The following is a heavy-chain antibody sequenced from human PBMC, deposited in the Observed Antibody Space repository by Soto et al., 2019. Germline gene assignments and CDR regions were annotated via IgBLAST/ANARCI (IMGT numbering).Heavy chain of an antibody. V-gene: IGHV3-30-3*01. J-gene: IGHJ4*02. CDR1: GFTFSDFE. Sequence: QVQLVESGGGVVQPGRSLRLSCSASGFTFSDFEMYWIRQAPGKGLDWVSFISYDGSNQYYAGSVKGRFTISRDNSKNNLLLLMSILRPEDTAVYFWARRTGTAPRFDLWGQGTLVTVSS. CDR2: ISYDGSNQ. D-gene: IGHD1-7*01. CDR3: ARRTGTAPRFDL.